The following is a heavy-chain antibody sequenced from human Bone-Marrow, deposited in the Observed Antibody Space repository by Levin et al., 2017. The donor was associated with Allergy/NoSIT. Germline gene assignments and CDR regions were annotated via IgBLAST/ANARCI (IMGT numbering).Heavy chain of an antibody. V-gene: IGHV3-30*18. CDR3: AKSVAGTGIYGMDV. Sequence: LSLPCAASGFTFHNYGMHWVRQAPGKGLEWVTVISYDGSNRYYTDSVQGRFTISRDNSKNTVLLQMNSLRVEDTAVYYCAKSVAGTGIYGMDVWGQGTTVTVSS. J-gene: IGHJ6*02. CDR1: GFTFHNYG. CDR2: ISYDGSNR. D-gene: IGHD6-19*01.